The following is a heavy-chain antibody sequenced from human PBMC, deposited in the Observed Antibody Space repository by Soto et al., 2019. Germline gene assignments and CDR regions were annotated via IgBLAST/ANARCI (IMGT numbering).Heavy chain of an antibody. CDR2: IYYRGTT. V-gene: IGHV4-61*01. Sequence: SETLSLTCTLSGGSVRSGSYYWTWIRQPPGKGLEWIGYIYYRGTTNYNPSLKSRLIISLDTSKNQFSLKLSSVTAADTAVYYCARTSWFDNSSSDYWGQAALVTASS. CDR1: GGSVRSGSYY. CDR3: ARTSWFDNSSSDY. D-gene: IGHD3-22*01. J-gene: IGHJ4*02.